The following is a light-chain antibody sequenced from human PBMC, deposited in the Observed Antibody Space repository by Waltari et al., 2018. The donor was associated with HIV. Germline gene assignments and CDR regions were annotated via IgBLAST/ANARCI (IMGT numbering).Light chain of an antibody. Sequence: QSVLTQPPSASGTPGQRVTISCSGSRSNIGNNTVNWYQRLPGTAPKRLMYSNDERPSGVPDRCSGSKSDTSASLAISGLQSEDEAHYYCAAWDDSLNGYVFGAGTKVTVL. CDR1: RSNIGNNT. V-gene: IGLV1-44*01. J-gene: IGLJ1*01. CDR3: AAWDDSLNGYV. CDR2: SND.